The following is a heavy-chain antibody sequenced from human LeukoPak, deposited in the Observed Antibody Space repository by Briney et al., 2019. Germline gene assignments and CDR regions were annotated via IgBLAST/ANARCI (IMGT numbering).Heavy chain of an antibody. Sequence: GGSLRLSCAASGFTFSSYSMNWVRQAPGKGLEWVSSISSSSSYIYYADSVKGQFTISRDNAKNSLYLQMNSLRAEDTAVYYWASGVDTAMVGFDYWGQGTLVTVSS. V-gene: IGHV3-21*01. CDR3: ASGVDTAMVGFDY. D-gene: IGHD5-18*01. CDR1: GFTFSSYS. CDR2: ISSSSSYI. J-gene: IGHJ4*02.